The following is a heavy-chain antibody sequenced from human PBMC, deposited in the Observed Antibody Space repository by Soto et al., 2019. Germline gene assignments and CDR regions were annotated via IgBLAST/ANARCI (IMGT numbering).Heavy chain of an antibody. V-gene: IGHV3-53*01. Sequence: EVQLVESGGGLIQPGGSLRLSCAASGFTVSDNYMTWVRQAPGKGLEWVSVMYSGGTATSYADSVKGRFTVSRDSSKNTVSLQLDSLRAEDTAVYYCARGVPVGAIGRFYFDSWGLGTLVTVSS. D-gene: IGHD1-26*01. J-gene: IGHJ4*02. CDR1: GFTVSDNY. CDR2: MYSGGTAT. CDR3: ARGVPVGAIGRFYFDS.